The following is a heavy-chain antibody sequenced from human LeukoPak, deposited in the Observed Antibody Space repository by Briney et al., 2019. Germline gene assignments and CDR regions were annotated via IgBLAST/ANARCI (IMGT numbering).Heavy chain of an antibody. CDR1: GGSISSYY. J-gene: IGHJ4*02. CDR2: IYYSGST. V-gene: IGHV4-59*01. Sequence: SETLSLTCTVSGGSISSYYWTWIRQPPGKGLEWLGYIYYSGSTNYNPSLKSRVTKSVDTSKNQFSLKLSSVTAADTAVYYCARTSGGSRLTYPDGSGSYYYFDYWGQGTLVTVSS. D-gene: IGHD3-10*01. CDR3: ARTSGGSRLTYPDGSGSYYYFDY.